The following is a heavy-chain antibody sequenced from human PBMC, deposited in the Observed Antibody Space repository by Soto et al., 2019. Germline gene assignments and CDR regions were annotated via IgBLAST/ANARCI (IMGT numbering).Heavy chain of an antibody. V-gene: IGHV4-39*01. CDR3: ARLREYSGYDSPTFDY. CDR2: IYYSGST. J-gene: IGHJ4*02. CDR1: GGSISSSSYY. D-gene: IGHD5-12*01. Sequence: SETLSLTCTVSGGSISSSSYYWGWIRQPPGKGLEWIGSIYYSGSTYYNPSLKSRVTISVDTSKNQFSLKLSSVTAADTAVYYCARLREYSGYDSPTFDYWGQGTLVTVSS.